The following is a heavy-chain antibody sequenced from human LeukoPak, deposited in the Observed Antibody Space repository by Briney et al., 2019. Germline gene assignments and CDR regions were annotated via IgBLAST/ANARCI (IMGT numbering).Heavy chain of an antibody. Sequence: ASVKVSCKASGYTFTSLDINWVRQATGQGLEWMGWINPNSGNRGYAQQFQGRVTITRDTSISTVYMELSSLRSEDTAVYYCAKDSGISSGYRGWYFDYWGQGTLVTVSS. CDR1: GYTFTSLD. V-gene: IGHV1-8*01. CDR2: INPNSGNR. J-gene: IGHJ4*02. D-gene: IGHD3-22*01. CDR3: AKDSGISSGYRGWYFDY.